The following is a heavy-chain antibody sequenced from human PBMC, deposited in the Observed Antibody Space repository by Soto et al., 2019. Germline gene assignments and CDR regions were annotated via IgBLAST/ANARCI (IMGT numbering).Heavy chain of an antibody. Sequence: GASVKVSCKASGYTFTSYGIRWVRQAPGQGLEWMGWISAYNGNTNYAQKLQGRVTMTTDTSTSTAYMELRSLKTEDTAMYYCATGSQLWLWGQGTLVTVSS. CDR3: ATGSQLWL. D-gene: IGHD5-18*01. CDR1: GYTFTSYG. J-gene: IGHJ4*02. V-gene: IGHV1-18*01. CDR2: ISAYNGNT.